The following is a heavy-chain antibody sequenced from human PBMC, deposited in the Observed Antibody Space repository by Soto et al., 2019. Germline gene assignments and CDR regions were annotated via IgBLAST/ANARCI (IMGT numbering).Heavy chain of an antibody. CDR1: GFTFSSYA. CDR2: ISGSGGST. CDR3: AKAVYCSSTSCPEGPNWFDP. J-gene: IGHJ5*02. V-gene: IGHV3-23*01. Sequence: GSLRLSCAASGFTFSSYAMSWVRQAPGKGLEWVSAISGSGGSTYYADSVKGRFTISRDNSKNTLYLQMNSLRAEDTAVYYCAKAVYCSSTSCPEGPNWFDPWGQGTLVTVSS. D-gene: IGHD2-2*01.